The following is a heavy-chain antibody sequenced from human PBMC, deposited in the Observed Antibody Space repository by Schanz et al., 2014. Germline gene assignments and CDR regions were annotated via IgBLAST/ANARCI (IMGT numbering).Heavy chain of an antibody. CDR3: ASSGAGYSSSWDFDY. D-gene: IGHD6-13*01. J-gene: IGHJ4*02. CDR2: IIPVLNIA. CDR1: GGTFSSDT. Sequence: QVHLVQSGAEVKKPGSSVKVSCKASGGTFSSDTFSWVRQAPGQGLEWMGKIIPVLNIATYAQRFQGRVSITADTSTNTAYMELSSLTSEDTAVHYCASSGAGYSSSWDFDYWGQGTLVTVSS. V-gene: IGHV1-69*02.